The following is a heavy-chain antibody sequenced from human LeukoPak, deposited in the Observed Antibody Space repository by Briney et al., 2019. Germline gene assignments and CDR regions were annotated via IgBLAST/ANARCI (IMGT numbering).Heavy chain of an antibody. V-gene: IGHV4-34*01. J-gene: IGHJ6*04. CDR3: ARVRVINFYYYGMDV. CDR1: GGSFSGYY. Sequence: SETLSLTCAVYGGSFSGYYWSWIRQPPGKGLEWIGEINHSGSTNYNPSLKSRVTISVDTSKNQFSLKLSSVTAADTAVYYCARVRVINFYYYGMDVWSKGTTVTVSS. CDR2: INHSGST. D-gene: IGHD3-16*02.